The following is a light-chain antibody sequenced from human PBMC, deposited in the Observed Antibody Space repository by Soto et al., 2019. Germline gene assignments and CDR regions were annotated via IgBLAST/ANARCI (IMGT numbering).Light chain of an antibody. V-gene: IGKV1-27*01. Sequence: DIQMTQSPSSLSASVGDRVTITCRASQDISKYLAWYQQKPGKVPKLLIYAASTLQSGVPSRFSGSGSGTDFTLTISSLQPEDVATYYCQKYNSARALTFGGGTKVEIK. CDR1: QDISKY. J-gene: IGKJ4*01. CDR3: QKYNSARALT. CDR2: AAS.